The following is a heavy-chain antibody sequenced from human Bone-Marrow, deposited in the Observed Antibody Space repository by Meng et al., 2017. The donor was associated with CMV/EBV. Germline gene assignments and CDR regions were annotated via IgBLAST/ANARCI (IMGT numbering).Heavy chain of an antibody. J-gene: IGHJ4*02. V-gene: IGHV4-31*03. CDR1: GGSISSGGYY. CDR2: IYYSGST. D-gene: IGHD6-13*01. CDR3: ARVGRRWGSSWSTFRES. Sequence: SETLSLTCTVSGGSISSGGYYWSRIRQHPGKGLEWIGYIYYSGSTYYNPSLKSRVTISVDTSKNQFSLKLSSVTAADTAVYYCARVGRRWGSSWSTFRESWGQGTLVTVSS.